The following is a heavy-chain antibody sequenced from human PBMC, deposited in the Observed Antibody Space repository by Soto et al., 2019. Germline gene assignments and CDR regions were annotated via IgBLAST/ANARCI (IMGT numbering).Heavy chain of an antibody. J-gene: IGHJ4*02. CDR3: ARRGPGGYCTGGQCPPFAH. D-gene: IGHD2-8*02. CDR2: VYYDGSN. Sequence: QVQLQESGPGLVKPSETLSLTCTVSGGSISNYYWSWIRQPPGKSLEWIGYVYYDGSNNYNPSLKRRVPMSVDTSKNQFSLKLSSVTAADTAVYYCARRGPGGYCTGGQCPPFAHWGQGILVTVSS. V-gene: IGHV4-59*08. CDR1: GGSISNYY.